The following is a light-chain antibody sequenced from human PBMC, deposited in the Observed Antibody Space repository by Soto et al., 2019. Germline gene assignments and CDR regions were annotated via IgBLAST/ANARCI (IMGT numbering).Light chain of an antibody. CDR2: GAT. CDR3: EQYNSWPPMYT. Sequence: EIVMTQSPATLSVSPGEGATLSCRASQSVSHNLAWYQQKPGQAPRLLIYGATTRATGIPTRFSGSGSGTEFTLTISSLQSEAFAVYYCEQYNSWPPMYTFGQGTKLEIK. V-gene: IGKV3-15*01. CDR1: QSVSHN. J-gene: IGKJ2*01.